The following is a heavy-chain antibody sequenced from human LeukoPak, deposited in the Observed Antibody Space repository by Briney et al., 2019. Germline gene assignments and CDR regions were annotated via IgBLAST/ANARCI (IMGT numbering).Heavy chain of an antibody. V-gene: IGHV1-2*02. CDR1: GYIFTGYY. CDR2: INPNSGGT. D-gene: IGHD2-15*01. CDR3: ARDWAALRYCSGDNCYKHFEH. Sequence: ASVKVSCKTSGYIFTGYYIHWVRQAPGQGLEWMGWINPNSGGTNYAKKFRGRVIMTRDTSTNTAYMELSRLRSDDTAVFYCARDWAALRYCSGDNCYKHFEHWGRGTLVTVSS. J-gene: IGHJ4*02.